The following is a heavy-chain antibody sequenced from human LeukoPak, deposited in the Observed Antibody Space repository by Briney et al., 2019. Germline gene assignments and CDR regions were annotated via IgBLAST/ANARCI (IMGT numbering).Heavy chain of an antibody. CDR2: ISSNGGST. Sequence: GGSLRPSCAASGFTFSSYAMHWVRQAPGKGLEYVSAISSNGGSTYYANSVKGRFTISRDNSKNTLYLQMGSLRAEDMAVYYCARDGGQYSSPEYYFDYWGQGTLVTVSS. CDR3: ARDGGQYSSPEYYFDY. D-gene: IGHD6-6*01. CDR1: GFTFSSYA. V-gene: IGHV3-64*01. J-gene: IGHJ4*02.